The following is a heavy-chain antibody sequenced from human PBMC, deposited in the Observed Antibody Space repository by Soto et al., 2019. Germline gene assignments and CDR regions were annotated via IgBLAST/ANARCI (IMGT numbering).Heavy chain of an antibody. CDR2: ISGSGGST. Sequence: EVQLLESGGGLEQPGGSLRLSCVASGFTFSSYAMTWVRRAPGKGLEWVSGISGSGGSTYYADSVKGRFSISRDNSKNTLYLQMNSLKVEDTAVYYCAKGRGVFDPWGQGTLVTVSS. CDR1: GFTFSSYA. V-gene: IGHV3-23*01. CDR3: AKGRGVFDP. J-gene: IGHJ5*02. D-gene: IGHD3-10*01.